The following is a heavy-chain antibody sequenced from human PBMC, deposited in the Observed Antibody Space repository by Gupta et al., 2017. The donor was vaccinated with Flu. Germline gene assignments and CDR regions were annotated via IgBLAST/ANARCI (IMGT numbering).Heavy chain of an antibody. CDR3: ARASHDGSGSY. J-gene: IGHJ4*02. Sequence: QVQLQESGPGLAKPSETLSLTCAVSGYSISSGYYWGWIRQPPGKGLEWIGSIYHSGSTYYNPSLKSRVTISVDTSKNQFSLKLSSVTAADTAVYYCARASHDGSGSYWGQGTLVTVSS. D-gene: IGHD3-10*01. CDR2: IYHSGST. V-gene: IGHV4-38-2*01. CDR1: GYSISSGYY.